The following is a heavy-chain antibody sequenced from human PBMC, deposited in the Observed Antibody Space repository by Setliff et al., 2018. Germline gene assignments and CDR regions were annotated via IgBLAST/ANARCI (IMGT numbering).Heavy chain of an antibody. D-gene: IGHD5-12*01. V-gene: IGHV4-59*01. CDR1: DGSLSTYY. CDR3: ARGGTFRYFDF. J-gene: IGHJ4*02. Sequence: SETLSLTCAVSDGSLSTYYWSWIRQPPGKGLEFIGYVYYSGTANYSPSLRSRLTISVDTSKNQSSLKLRSVTAADTAVYYCARGGTFRYFDFWGQGAPVTVSS. CDR2: VYYSGTA.